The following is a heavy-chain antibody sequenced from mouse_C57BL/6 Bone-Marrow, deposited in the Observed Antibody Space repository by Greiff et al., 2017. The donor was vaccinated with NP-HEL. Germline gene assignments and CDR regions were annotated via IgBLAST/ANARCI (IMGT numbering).Heavy chain of an antibody. J-gene: IGHJ2*01. CDR2: ISRGGDYI. Sequence: EVMLVESGEGLVKPGGSLKLSCAASGFTFSSYAMSWVRQTPEKRLEWVAYISRGGDYIYYADTVQGRFTISRDNARHTLYLQMSRLKSADTAMYYCTRDERDYYGSSYCDYWGQGTTLTVSS. CDR1: GFTFSSYA. CDR3: TRDERDYYGSSYCDY. V-gene: IGHV5-9-1*02. D-gene: IGHD1-1*01.